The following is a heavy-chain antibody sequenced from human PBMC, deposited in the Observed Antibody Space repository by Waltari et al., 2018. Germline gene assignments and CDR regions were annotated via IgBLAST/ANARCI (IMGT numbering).Heavy chain of an antibody. CDR3: ATADDYGGNSDY. V-gene: IGHV3-48*01. CDR1: GFAFSTYG. CDR2: ISGSSTTI. Sequence: EVQLVESGGGLVQPGGSLSLSCAASGFAFSTYGMNWVRQAPGKGLEWVSYISGSSTTIYYADSVKGRFTISRDNDKNSLYLQMDSLRAEDAAVYYCATADDYGGNSDYWGQGTLVTVSS. J-gene: IGHJ4*02. D-gene: IGHD4-17*01.